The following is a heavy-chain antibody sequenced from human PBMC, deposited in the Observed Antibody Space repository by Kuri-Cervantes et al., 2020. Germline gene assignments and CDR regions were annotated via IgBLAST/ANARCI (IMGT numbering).Heavy chain of an antibody. CDR2: ISWNSGSI. D-gene: IGHD3-9*01. J-gene: IGHJ6*02. Sequence: SLKISCAASGFTFDYYSMHWVRQAPGKGLEWVSGISWNSGSIGYADSVKGRFTISRDNSKNTLYLQMNSLRAEDTAVYYCARDQNPYYDILTGYKQTYYYYGMDVWGQGTTVTVSS. CDR3: ARDQNPYYDILTGYKQTYYYYGMDV. CDR1: GFTFDYYS. V-gene: IGHV3-9*01.